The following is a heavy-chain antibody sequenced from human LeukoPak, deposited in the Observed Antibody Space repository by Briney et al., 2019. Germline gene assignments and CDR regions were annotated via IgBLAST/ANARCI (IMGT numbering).Heavy chain of an antibody. CDR1: GFAFTNAW. CDR2: IKSKTDGGTT. Sequence: GGSLRLSCAASGFAFTNAWMSWVRQAPGKGLEWVGRIKSKTDGGTTDYAAPVKGRFTISRDDSKNTLYLEMNSLKIEDTAVYYCTTGRSGGSCPYWGQGTLVTVSS. V-gene: IGHV3-15*01. CDR3: TTGRSGGSCPY. D-gene: IGHD2-15*01. J-gene: IGHJ4*02.